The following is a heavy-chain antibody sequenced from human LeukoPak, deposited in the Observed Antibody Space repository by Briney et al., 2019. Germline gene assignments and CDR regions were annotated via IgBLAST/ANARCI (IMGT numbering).Heavy chain of an antibody. D-gene: IGHD1-14*01. CDR1: GGCFSGYY. V-gene: IGHV4-4*07. J-gene: IGHJ4*02. Sequence: SETLSLTCAVYGGCFSGYYWSWIRQPAGKGLEWIGRIYTSGSTNYNPSLKSRVTISVDTSKNQFSLKLSSVTAADTAVYYCAREQWEPGVDYWGQGTLVTVSS. CDR3: AREQWEPGVDY. CDR2: IYTSGST.